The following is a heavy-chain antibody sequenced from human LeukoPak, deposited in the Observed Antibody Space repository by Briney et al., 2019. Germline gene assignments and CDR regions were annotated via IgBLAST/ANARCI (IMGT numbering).Heavy chain of an antibody. CDR3: ARDSGSYFDY. D-gene: IGHD1-26*01. J-gene: IGHJ4*02. V-gene: IGHV4-30-2*01. CDR2: IYHSGRT. CDR1: GGSISSGGYS. Sequence: SETLSLTCAVSGGSISSGGYSWSWIRQPPGKGLEWIGYIYHSGRTSYNPSLKSRVTISVDRSKNQYSLKLTSVTAADTAVYSCARDSGSYFDYWGQGTLVTVSS.